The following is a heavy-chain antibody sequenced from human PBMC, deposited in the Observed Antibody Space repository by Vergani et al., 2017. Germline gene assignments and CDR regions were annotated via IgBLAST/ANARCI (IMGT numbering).Heavy chain of an antibody. CDR3: ARTLFVNGYGDFPVDY. J-gene: IGHJ4*02. D-gene: IGHD4-17*01. Sequence: QVQLVESGGGVVQPGRSLRLSCAASGFSFSSYGMHWVRQAPGKGLVWVAIIWYDGSNKYYADSVKGRFTIARDDAKNTLYLQMNSLRAEDTAMYYCARTLFVNGYGDFPVDYWGQGTLVTVAS. CDR2: IWYDGSNK. V-gene: IGHV3-33*01. CDR1: GFSFSSYG.